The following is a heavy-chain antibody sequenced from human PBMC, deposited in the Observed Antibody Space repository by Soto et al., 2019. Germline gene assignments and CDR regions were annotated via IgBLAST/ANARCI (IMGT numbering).Heavy chain of an antibody. J-gene: IGHJ2*01. Sequence: QVQLQESGPGLVKPSGTLSLTCAVSGGSISSAHWWTWVRQPPGKGLEWIGEIYHSGSTNYNPSLQSPVTQSLDMSKNHFSLKLNSVTAADTAVYYCASTIYGDISAYFDLWGRGTLVTVSS. CDR3: ASTIYGDISAYFDL. V-gene: IGHV4-4*02. CDR1: GGSISSAHW. D-gene: IGHD4-17*01. CDR2: IYHSGST.